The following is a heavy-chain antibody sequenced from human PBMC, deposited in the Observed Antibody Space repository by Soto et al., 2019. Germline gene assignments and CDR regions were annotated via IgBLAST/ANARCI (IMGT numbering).Heavy chain of an antibody. Sequence: PSETLSLTCAVYGGSFSGYYWSWIRQPPGKGLEWIGEINHSGSTNYNPSLKSRVTISVDTSKNQFSLKLSSVTAADTAVYYCARGGLRKKYNWFDPWGQGTLVTVS. D-gene: IGHD5-12*01. V-gene: IGHV4-34*01. CDR3: ARGGLRKKYNWFDP. J-gene: IGHJ5*02. CDR1: GGSFSGYY. CDR2: INHSGST.